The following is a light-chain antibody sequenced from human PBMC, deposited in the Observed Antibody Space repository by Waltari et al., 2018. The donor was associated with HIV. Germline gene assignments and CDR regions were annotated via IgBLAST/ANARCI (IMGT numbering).Light chain of an antibody. Sequence: DIQMTQSPSSLSASVRDGVIITCPASQHIGSYLNWYQQKPGKAPKLLIYAASTLYAGVPSRFRGSGTATDFTLTISDLQPEDFATYYCQQSYSFPYTFGQGTTLDI. CDR1: QHIGSY. CDR3: QQSYSFPYT. J-gene: IGKJ2*01. V-gene: IGKV1-39*01. CDR2: AAS.